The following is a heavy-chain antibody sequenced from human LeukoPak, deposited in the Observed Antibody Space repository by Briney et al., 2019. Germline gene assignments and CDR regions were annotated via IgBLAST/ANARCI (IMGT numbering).Heavy chain of an antibody. Sequence: QTGGSLRLSCAASGFTFSSYWMHWVRQAPGKGLVWVSRINSDGSSTSYADSVKGRFTISRDNAKNTLYLQMNSLRAEDTAVYYCARDPNTAMDTDYFDHWGQGTLVTVSS. V-gene: IGHV3-74*01. CDR2: INSDGSST. CDR3: ARDPNTAMDTDYFDH. CDR1: GFTFSSYW. D-gene: IGHD5-18*01. J-gene: IGHJ4*02.